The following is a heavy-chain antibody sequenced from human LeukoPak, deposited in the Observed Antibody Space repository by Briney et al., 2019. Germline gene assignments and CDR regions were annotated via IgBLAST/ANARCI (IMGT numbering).Heavy chain of an antibody. CDR2: IDPNSGGT. J-gene: IGHJ4*02. D-gene: IGHD2-15*01. V-gene: IGHV1-2*02. CDR3: AREGWYLYYFDY. CDR1: GYTFTRYY. Sequence: GASVKVSCKASGYTFTRYYMHWIRQAPGQGLEWMGWIDPNSGGTNYAQNFQGRVTMTRDTSITTAYMELSRRRFDDTGVYFCAREGWYLYYFDYWGQGTLVTVSS.